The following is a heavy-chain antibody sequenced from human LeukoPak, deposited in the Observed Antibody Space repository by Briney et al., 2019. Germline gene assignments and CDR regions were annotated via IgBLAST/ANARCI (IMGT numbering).Heavy chain of an antibody. CDR1: GGSISSSSYY. CDR3: ARRLGRKFGERFYYYHYMDV. J-gene: IGHJ6*03. V-gene: IGHV4-39*07. Sequence: KTSETLSLTCTVSGGSISSSSYYWGWIRQPPGKGLEWIGSIYYSGSTYYNPSLKSRVTISVDTSKNQFSLKLSSVTAADTAVYYCARRLGRKFGERFYYYHYMDVWGKETTVTISS. CDR2: IYYSGST. D-gene: IGHD3-10*01.